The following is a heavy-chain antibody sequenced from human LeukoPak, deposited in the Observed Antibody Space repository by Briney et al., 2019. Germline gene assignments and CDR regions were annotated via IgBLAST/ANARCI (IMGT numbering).Heavy chain of an antibody. CDR2: IIPILGIA. Sequence: SVKVSCKASGGTFSSYTISWVRQAPGQGLEWMGRIIPILGIANYAQKFQGRVTITADKSTSTAYMELCSLRSEDTAVYYCATNYYDSSGYYQSLGYWGQGTLVTVSS. CDR3: ATNYYDSSGYYQSLGY. D-gene: IGHD3-22*01. J-gene: IGHJ4*02. CDR1: GGTFSSYT. V-gene: IGHV1-69*02.